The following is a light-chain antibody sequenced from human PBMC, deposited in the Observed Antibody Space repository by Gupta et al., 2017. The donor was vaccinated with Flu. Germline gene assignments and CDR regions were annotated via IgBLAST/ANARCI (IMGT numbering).Light chain of an antibody. Sequence: SLTLCASISDKVSHTVRAGSTIDSCLAWYQQKPGRSPKLLIYKASSLETGVPYRFSGSGFGTEFTLTISSLQADDFALYYCQQYCTSPRTFGQGTKVEI. J-gene: IGKJ1*01. CDR2: KAS. CDR3: QQYCTSPRT. CDR1: HTVRAGSTIDSC. V-gene: IGKV4-1*01.